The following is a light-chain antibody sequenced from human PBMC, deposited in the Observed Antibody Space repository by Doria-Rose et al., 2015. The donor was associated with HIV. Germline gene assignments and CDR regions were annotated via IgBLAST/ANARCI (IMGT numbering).Light chain of an antibody. CDR2: DGS. V-gene: IGKV3-20*01. CDR3: HQYGTSWT. CDR1: QSFSSTY. Sequence: TQSPGTLPLSPGERATLSCRVSQSFSSTYLAWYQQKPGQAPSLLTYDGSTRATGIPDRFSASGSGTDFTLTINRLEPEDFALYYCHQYGTSWTFGQGTKVEI. J-gene: IGKJ1*01.